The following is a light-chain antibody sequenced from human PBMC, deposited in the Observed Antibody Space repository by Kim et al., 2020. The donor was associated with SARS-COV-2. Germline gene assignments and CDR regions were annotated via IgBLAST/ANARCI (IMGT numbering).Light chain of an antibody. CDR3: NSRYGNGDQFV. CDR1: SLRRFY. Sequence: SSELTQDPAVSVTLGQTVRITCQGDSLRRFYASWYQQKPGQAPILVFYGYDNRPSGIPDRFSGSTSGNTASLTITGAQAEDEADYYCNSRYGNGDQFVFGTGTKVTVL. V-gene: IGLV3-19*01. CDR2: GYD. J-gene: IGLJ1*01.